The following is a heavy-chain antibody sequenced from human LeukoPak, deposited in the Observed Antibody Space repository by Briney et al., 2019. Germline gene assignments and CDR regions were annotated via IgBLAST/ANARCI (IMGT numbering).Heavy chain of an antibody. V-gene: IGHV4-59*02. CDR2: IYYSGST. CDR3: ARDRRDGYNQLFDY. Sequence: SETLSLTCTVSGGSVSSYYWSWIRQPPGKGLQWIGSIYYSGSTNYNPSLKNRVTISIDTSKSQFSLKLSSVTAADTAVYYCARDRRDGYNQLFDYWGQGTLVTVSS. D-gene: IGHD5-24*01. J-gene: IGHJ4*02. CDR1: GGSVSSYY.